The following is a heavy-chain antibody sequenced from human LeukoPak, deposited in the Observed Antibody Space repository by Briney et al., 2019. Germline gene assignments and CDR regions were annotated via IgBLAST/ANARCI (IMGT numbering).Heavy chain of an antibody. V-gene: IGHV3-9*03. CDR1: GFTFDDYA. CDR3: AKGPIAVAGTYFDY. CDR2: ISWNSGSI. J-gene: IGHJ4*02. D-gene: IGHD6-19*01. Sequence: PGRSLRLSCAASGFTFDDYAMHWVRQAPGKCLEWVSGISWNSGSIGYADSVKGRFTISRDNAKNSLYLQMNSLRAEDMALYYCAKGPIAVAGTYFDYWGQGTLVTVSS.